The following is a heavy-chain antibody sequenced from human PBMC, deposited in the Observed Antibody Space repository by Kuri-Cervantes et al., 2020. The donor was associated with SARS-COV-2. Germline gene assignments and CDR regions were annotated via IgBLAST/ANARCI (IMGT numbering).Heavy chain of an antibody. J-gene: IGHJ4*02. CDR2: ISSSSSYI. CDR1: GGSISSSS. CDR3: ARGTKAARQILSWDY. V-gene: IGHV3-21*01. Sequence: GESLKISCTVSGGSISSSSYYWGWIRQPPGKGLEWVSSISSSSSYIYYADSVKGRFTISRDNAKNSLYLQMNSLRAEDTAVYYCARGTKAARQILSWDYWGQGTLVTVSS. D-gene: IGHD6-6*01.